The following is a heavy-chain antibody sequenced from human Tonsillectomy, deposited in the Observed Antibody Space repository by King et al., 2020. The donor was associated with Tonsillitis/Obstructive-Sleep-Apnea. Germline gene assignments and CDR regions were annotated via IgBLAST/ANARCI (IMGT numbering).Heavy chain of an antibody. CDR1: GYSFTSYW. D-gene: IGHD3-22*01. J-gene: IGHJ4*02. Sequence: VQLVESGAEVKKPGESLKISCKGSGYSFTSYWIGWVRQMPGKGLEWVGIIYPGDSDTRYSPSFQGQVTISPDKSISTAYLQWGSLKASETAMYYCARSRDYYDSSGYNSRRFFYFDYWGQGTLVTVSS. V-gene: IGHV5-51*01. CDR2: IYPGDSDT. CDR3: ARSRDYYDSSGYNSRRFFYFDY.